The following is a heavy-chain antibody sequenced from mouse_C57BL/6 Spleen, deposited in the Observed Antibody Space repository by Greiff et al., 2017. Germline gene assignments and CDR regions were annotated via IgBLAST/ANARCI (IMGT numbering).Heavy chain of an antibody. V-gene: IGHV1-9*01. J-gene: IGHJ3*01. Sequence: VQLKESGAELMKPGASVKLSCKATGYTFTGYWIEWVKQRPGHGLEWIGGILPGSGSTNYNEKFKGKATFTADTSSSTAYMQLRSLTTEDSAIYYCARTLDYSNSWFAYWGQGTLVTVSA. CDR3: ARTLDYSNSWFAY. CDR2: ILPGSGST. CDR1: GYTFTGYW. D-gene: IGHD2-5*01.